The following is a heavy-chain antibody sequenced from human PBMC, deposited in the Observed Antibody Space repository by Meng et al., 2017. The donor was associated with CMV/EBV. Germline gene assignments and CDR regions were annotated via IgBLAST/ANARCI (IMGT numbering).Heavy chain of an antibody. CDR1: GYTFIDHY. D-gene: IGHD2-2*01. Sequence: ASVKVSCKASGYTFIDHYIHWVRQAPGQGLEWTGWINPDSGGTNYARKFQGRVTMTRDTSISTAYMELSRLTPDDTAVYYCARDKSVVGSYYYYYGMDVWGQGTTVTVSS. CDR2: INPDSGGT. CDR3: ARDKSVVGSYYYYYGMDV. J-gene: IGHJ6*02. V-gene: IGHV1-2*02.